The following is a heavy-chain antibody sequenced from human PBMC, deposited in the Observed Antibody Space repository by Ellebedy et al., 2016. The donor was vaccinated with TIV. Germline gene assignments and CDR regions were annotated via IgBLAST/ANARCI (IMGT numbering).Heavy chain of an antibody. Sequence: GESLKISCAASGFTFSSYAMHWVRQAPGKGLEWVAVISYDGSNKYYADSVKGRFTISRDNSKNTLYLQMNSLRAEDTAVYYCARETRVRGVNAFDIWGQGTMVTVSS. V-gene: IGHV3-30*11. D-gene: IGHD3-10*01. J-gene: IGHJ3*02. CDR1: GFTFSSYA. CDR2: ISYDGSNK. CDR3: ARETRVRGVNAFDI.